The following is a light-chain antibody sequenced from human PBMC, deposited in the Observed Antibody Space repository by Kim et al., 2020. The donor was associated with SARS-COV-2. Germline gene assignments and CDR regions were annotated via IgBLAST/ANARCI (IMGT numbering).Light chain of an antibody. J-gene: IGKJ5*01. V-gene: IGKV3-20*01. Sequence: DIVLTQSPGTLSLSPGEIGTLSCRASHSVTNNYLAWYQKKVGQPPRLLIYGASSRATGIPDRFSGSVSGTDFILTISRLEPEDFAVYYCQQYGKSPITFGQGTRLEIK. CDR2: GAS. CDR3: QQYGKSPIT. CDR1: HSVTNNY.